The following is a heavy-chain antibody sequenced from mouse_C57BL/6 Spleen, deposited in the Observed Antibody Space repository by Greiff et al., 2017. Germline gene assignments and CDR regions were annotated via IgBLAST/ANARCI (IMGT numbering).Heavy chain of an antibody. V-gene: IGHV10-3*01. Sequence: DVMLVESGGGLVQPKGSLKLSCAASGFTFNTYAMHWVRQAPGKGLEWVARIRSKSSNYATYYADSVKDRFTISRDDSQSMLYLQMNNLKTEDTAMYYCVASYYGSSYWYFDVWGTGTTVTVSS. CDR1: GFTFNTYA. D-gene: IGHD1-1*01. J-gene: IGHJ1*03. CDR2: IRSKSSNYAT. CDR3: VASYYGSSYWYFDV.